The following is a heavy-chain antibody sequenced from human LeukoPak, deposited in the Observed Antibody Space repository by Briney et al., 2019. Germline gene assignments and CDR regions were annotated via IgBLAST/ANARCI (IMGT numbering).Heavy chain of an antibody. D-gene: IGHD6-19*01. CDR2: INANSGTT. V-gene: IGHV3-53*01. CDR3: AKPVSGGLAVTADWFHP. Sequence: PGGSLRLSCAVSGFSVTNNYMSWLRQPPGKGLEWVSTINANSGTTSYAASVRGRFTISRDNSKNTLYLQVNTLRADDTATYYCAKPVSGGLAVTADWFHPWGQGTLVVVSS. J-gene: IGHJ5*01. CDR1: GFSVTNNY.